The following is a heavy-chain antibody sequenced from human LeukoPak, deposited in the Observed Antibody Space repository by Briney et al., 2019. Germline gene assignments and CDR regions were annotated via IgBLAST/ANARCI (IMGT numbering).Heavy chain of an antibody. CDR2: ITWNGGVM. D-gene: IGHD6-19*01. J-gene: IGHJ4*02. Sequence: PGGSLRLSCAASGFTFADYAIHWVRQAPGKGLEWVSGITWNGGVMGYADSVKGRFIISRDNARNSLYLQMNSLRTEDTAFYYCARDMGSGWSHGFDYWGQGILVTVSS. CDR3: ARDMGSGWSHGFDY. V-gene: IGHV3-9*01. CDR1: GFTFADYA.